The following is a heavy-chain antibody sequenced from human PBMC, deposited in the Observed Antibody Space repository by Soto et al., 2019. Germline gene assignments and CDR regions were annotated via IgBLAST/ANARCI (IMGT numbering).Heavy chain of an antibody. CDR2: ISGSGGST. D-gene: IGHD6-6*01. CDR1: GVTFSSYA. CDR3: AKDGPYSSSSLMDV. V-gene: IGHV3-23*01. J-gene: IGHJ6*02. Sequence: EVKLLESGGGLVQPGGSRRLSCAASGVTFSSYAMSWVRQAPWKGLAWVSAISGSGGSTYYADSVKGRFTISRDNSKNTLYLQMNSLRAEDTAVYYCAKDGPYSSSSLMDVWGQGTTVTVSS.